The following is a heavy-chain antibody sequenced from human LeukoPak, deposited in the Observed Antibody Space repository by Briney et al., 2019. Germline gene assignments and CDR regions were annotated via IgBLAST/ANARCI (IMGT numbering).Heavy chain of an antibody. CDR2: IKQDGSEK. J-gene: IGHJ4*02. D-gene: IGHD1-26*01. CDR3: AREIGGATFGFDY. CDR1: GFTFSSYW. Sequence: TGGSLRLSCAASGFTFSSYWMSWVRQAPGKGLEWVANIKQDGSEKYYVDSVKGRFTISRDNAKNSLYLQMNSLRAEDTAVYYCAREIGGATFGFDYWGQGTLVTVSS. V-gene: IGHV3-7*01.